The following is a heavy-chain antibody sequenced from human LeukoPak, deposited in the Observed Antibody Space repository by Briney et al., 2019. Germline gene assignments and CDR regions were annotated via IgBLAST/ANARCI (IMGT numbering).Heavy chain of an antibody. CDR2: ISGNNDNT. V-gene: IGHV1-18*01. CDR3: ARDGTSTDDY. J-gene: IGHJ4*02. D-gene: IGHD2-2*01. CDR1: GYTFTNFG. Sequence: ASVKVSCKASGYTFTNFGISWVRQAPGQGLEWMGWISGNNDNTNYAQKFQGRVTMTTDTSTSTAYMELKSLRADDTAVYYCARDGTSTDDYWGRGTLVTVSS.